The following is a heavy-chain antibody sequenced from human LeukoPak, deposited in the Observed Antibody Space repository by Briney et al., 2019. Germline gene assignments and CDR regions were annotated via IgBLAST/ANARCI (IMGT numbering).Heavy chain of an antibody. CDR3: VKDKWIDY. D-gene: IGHD2-8*01. CDR2: ININGGKK. CDR1: GFTFSAYT. J-gene: IGHJ4*02. V-gene: IGHV3-64D*09. Sequence: GGSLRLSCSVSGFTFSAYTMHWVRQAPGRGLQYVSRININGGKKYYADSVKGRFTISRNNTKTTLFLKMSSLRVEDTAVYYCVKDKWIDYWGQGVLVTVSS.